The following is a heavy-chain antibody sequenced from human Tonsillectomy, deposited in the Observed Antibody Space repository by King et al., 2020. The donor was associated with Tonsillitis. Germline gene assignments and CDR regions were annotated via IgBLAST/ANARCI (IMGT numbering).Heavy chain of an antibody. J-gene: IGHJ3*02. CDR2: ISWNRCSI. CDR1: GFTFDDYA. D-gene: IGHD6-19*01. Sequence: VQLVESGGGLVQPGRSLRLSCAASGFTFDDYAMHWVRQAPGKGLEWVSGISWNRCSIGYADSVKGRFTISRDNAQNSLYLQMNSLRAEDTALYYCAKGYSSGWKGDAFDIWGQGTMVTVSS. V-gene: IGHV3-9*01. CDR3: AKGYSSGWKGDAFDI.